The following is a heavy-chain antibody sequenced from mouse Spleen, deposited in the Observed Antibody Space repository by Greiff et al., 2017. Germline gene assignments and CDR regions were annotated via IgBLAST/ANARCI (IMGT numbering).Heavy chain of an antibody. CDR2: INPNNGGT. D-gene: IGHD1-1*01. V-gene: IGHV1-18*01. J-gene: IGHJ4*01. CDR1: GYTFTDYN. Sequence: VQLQQSGPELVKPGASVKIPCKASGYTFTDYNMDWVKQSHGKSLEWIGDINPNNGGTFYNQKFKGKATLTEDKSSSTAYMELRSLTSEDTAVYYCARKTVGGTYYAMDYWGQGTSVTVSS. CDR3: ARKTVGGTYYAMDY.